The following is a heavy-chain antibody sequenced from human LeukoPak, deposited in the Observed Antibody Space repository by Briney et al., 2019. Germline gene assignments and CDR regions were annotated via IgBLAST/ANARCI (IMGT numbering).Heavy chain of an antibody. CDR3: ARGWLVGATGPIPPN. Sequence: GGSLRLSCAASGFTFTSHSMNWVRQAPGKGLEWVSYISSSGSTIYYADSVKGRFTISRDNAKNSLYLQMNSLRAEDTAVYYCARGWLVGATGPIPPNWGQGTLVTVSS. D-gene: IGHD1-26*01. J-gene: IGHJ4*02. V-gene: IGHV3-48*04. CDR2: ISSSGSTI. CDR1: GFTFTSHS.